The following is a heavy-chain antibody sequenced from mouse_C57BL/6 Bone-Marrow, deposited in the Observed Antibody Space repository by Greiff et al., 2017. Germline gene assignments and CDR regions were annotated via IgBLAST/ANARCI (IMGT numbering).Heavy chain of an antibody. J-gene: IGHJ3*01. D-gene: IGHD3-2*02. CDR2: IDPSDSET. Sequence: QVQLKQPGAELVRPGSSVKLSCKASGYTFTSYWMHWVKQRPIQGLEWIGNIDPSDSETHYNQKFKDKATLTVDKSSSTAYMQLSSLTSEDSAVYCCARRDSSGYWFAYWGQGTLVTVSA. CDR1: GYTFTSYW. CDR3: ARRDSSGYWFAY. V-gene: IGHV1-52*01.